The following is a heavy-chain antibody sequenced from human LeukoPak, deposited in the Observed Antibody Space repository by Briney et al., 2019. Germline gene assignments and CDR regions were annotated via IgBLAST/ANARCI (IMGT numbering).Heavy chain of an antibody. CDR1: GFTFSDYY. D-gene: IGHD6-19*01. Sequence: PGGSLGLSCAASGFTFSDYYMSWIRQAPGKGLEWVSYISSSSSYTNYADSVKGRFTISRDNAKNSLYLQMNSLRAEDTAVYYCARDSGIAVAGIFDYWGQGTLVTVSS. CDR3: ARDSGIAVAGIFDY. CDR2: ISSSSSYT. V-gene: IGHV3-11*05. J-gene: IGHJ4*02.